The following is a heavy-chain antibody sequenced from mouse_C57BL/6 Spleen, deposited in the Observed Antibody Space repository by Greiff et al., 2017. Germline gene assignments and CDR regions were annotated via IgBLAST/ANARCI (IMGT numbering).Heavy chain of an antibody. CDR1: GYTFTSYW. V-gene: IGHV1-55*01. CDR3: ARGRYDDDGELAD. Sequence: QVQLQQPGAELVKPGASVKMSCKASGYTFTSYWITWVKQRPGQGLEWIGDIYPGSGSTNYNEKFKSKATLTVDTSSSTAYMQLSSLTSEDSEVYYCARGRYDDDGELADWGQGTLVTVSA. J-gene: IGHJ3*01. D-gene: IGHD2-4*01. CDR2: IYPGSGST.